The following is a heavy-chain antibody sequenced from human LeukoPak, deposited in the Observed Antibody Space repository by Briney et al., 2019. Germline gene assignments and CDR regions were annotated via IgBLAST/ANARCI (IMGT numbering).Heavy chain of an antibody. J-gene: IGHJ4*02. Sequence: SETLSLTCSVSGASISSQYWTWIRQPPGKGLEWIGYIYNSGSTNYNPSLKSRVTMSIDTSKNQFSLRLTSVTAADTAVYYCARGGAYSSSWYAYWGQGTLVTVSS. V-gene: IGHV4-59*11. D-gene: IGHD6-13*01. CDR2: IYNSGST. CDR3: ARGGAYSSSWYAY. CDR1: GASISSQY.